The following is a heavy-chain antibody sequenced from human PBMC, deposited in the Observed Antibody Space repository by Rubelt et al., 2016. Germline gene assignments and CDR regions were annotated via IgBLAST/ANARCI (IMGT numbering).Heavy chain of an antibody. J-gene: IGHJ4*02. CDR1: GGSISS. CDR2: ISTSNSYT. D-gene: IGHD3-16*01. Sequence: QLQESGPGLVKPSETLSLTCTVSGGSISSSSYYWGWIRQAPGKGLEWVSYISTSNSYTYYADSVKGRFTISRDNAKNSLYRQMSSLRAEDTAVYYCARLSTGRGEYYFDYWGQGTLVTVSS. V-gene: IGHV3-11*06. CDR3: ARLSTGRGEYYFDY.